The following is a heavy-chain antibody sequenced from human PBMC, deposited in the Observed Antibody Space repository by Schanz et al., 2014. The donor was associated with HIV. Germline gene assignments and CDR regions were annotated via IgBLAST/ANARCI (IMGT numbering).Heavy chain of an antibody. D-gene: IGHD3-9*01. CDR1: GFRFSSHA. CDR2: ISISGETR. Sequence: EVQLLESGGGLVQPGESLRLSCAVSGFRFSSHAMTWVRQAPGKGLEWVSGISISGETRYYADSVKGRFTISRDHSKNTLYLQMNSLRVEDTAVYFCARDSEYYDVLTGYHYYYSMDVWGQGTTVIVSS. CDR3: ARDSEYYDVLTGYHYYYSMDV. J-gene: IGHJ6*02. V-gene: IGHV3-23*01.